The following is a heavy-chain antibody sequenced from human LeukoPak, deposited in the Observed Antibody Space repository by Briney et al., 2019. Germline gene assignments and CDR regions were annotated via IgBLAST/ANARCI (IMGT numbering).Heavy chain of an antibody. V-gene: IGHV4-59*01. Sequence: SETLSLTCTVSGGSISSYYWSWIRQPPGKGLEWIGYIYYSGSTNYNPSLKSRVTISVDTSKNQFSLKLSSVTAADTAVYYCARGRDLYCSSLTCYNDAFDIWGQGTLVTVSS. J-gene: IGHJ3*02. CDR2: IYYSGST. CDR1: GGSISSYY. CDR3: ARGRDLYCSSLTCYNDAFDI. D-gene: IGHD2-2*02.